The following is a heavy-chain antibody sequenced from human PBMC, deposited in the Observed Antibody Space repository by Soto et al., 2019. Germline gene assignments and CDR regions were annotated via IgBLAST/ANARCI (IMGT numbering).Heavy chain of an antibody. D-gene: IGHD5-18*01. Sequence: GSLRLSCAASGFTFSSYGMHWVRQAPGKGLEWVAVISDDGSNKYYADSVKGRFTISRDNSKNTLYLQMNSLRAEDTAVYYWAKDVDSAMVWWRALPDYWGQGTLVTVSS. CDR2: ISDDGSNK. CDR1: GFTFSSYG. CDR3: AKDVDSAMVWWRALPDY. J-gene: IGHJ4*02. V-gene: IGHV3-30*18.